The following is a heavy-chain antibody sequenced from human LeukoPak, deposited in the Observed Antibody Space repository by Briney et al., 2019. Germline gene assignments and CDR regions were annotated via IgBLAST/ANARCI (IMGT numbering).Heavy chain of an antibody. V-gene: IGHV4-34*01. CDR2: INHSGST. J-gene: IGHJ6*02. CDR3: ASGGGRIPPPYYYYGMDV. D-gene: IGHD2-21*01. Sequence: SETLSLTCAVYGGSFSGYYWSWIRQPPGKGLEWIGEINHSGSTNYNPSLKSRVTISVDTSKNQFSLKLSSVTAADTAVYYCASGGGRIPPPYYYYGMDVWGQGTTVTVSS. CDR1: GGSFSGYY.